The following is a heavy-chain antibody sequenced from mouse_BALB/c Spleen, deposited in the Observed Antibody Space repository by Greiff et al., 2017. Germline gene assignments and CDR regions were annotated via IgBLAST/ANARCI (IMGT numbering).Heavy chain of an antibody. D-gene: IGHD4-1*01. CDR3: ARALGMDY. CDR1: GFTFTDYY. V-gene: IGHV7-3*02. CDR2: IRNKANGYTT. J-gene: IGHJ4*01. Sequence: EVMLVESGGGLVQPGGSLRLSCATSGFTFTDYYMSWVRQPPGKALEWLGFIRNKANGYTTEYSASVKGRFTISRDNSQSILYLQMNTLRAEDSATYYCARALGMDYWGQGTSVTVSS.